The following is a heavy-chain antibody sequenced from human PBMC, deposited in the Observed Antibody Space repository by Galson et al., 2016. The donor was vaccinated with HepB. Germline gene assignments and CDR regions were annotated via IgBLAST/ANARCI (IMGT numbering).Heavy chain of an antibody. V-gene: IGHV3-74*01. CDR3: VRDFLWGEGADAFDI. Sequence: SLRLSCAASGFNFITTWMHWVRQSPGKGLVWASRINGDGRITNYADSVRGRFTISRDNAKNTVSLQMNSLRAEDTAIYYCVRDFLWGEGADAFDIWGQGTRVTVSS. CDR2: INGDGRIT. CDR1: GFNFITTW. J-gene: IGHJ3*02. D-gene: IGHD3-16*01.